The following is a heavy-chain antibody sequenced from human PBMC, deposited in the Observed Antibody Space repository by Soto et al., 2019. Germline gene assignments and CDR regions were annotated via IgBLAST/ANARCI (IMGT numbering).Heavy chain of an antibody. CDR3: ARERGGYSYGDY. D-gene: IGHD5-18*01. V-gene: IGHV1-18*01. CDR1: GYTFTGFG. Sequence: QVQLVQSGAEVKKPGASVKVSFKAYGYTFTGFGITWVRQAHGQRLEWRGWFKTYNGNTNYAQKLQGRVTMTTDTSTSTAYMELRSLRSDDTAVYSCARERGGYSYGDYWGQGALVTVSS. CDR2: FKTYNGNT. J-gene: IGHJ4*02.